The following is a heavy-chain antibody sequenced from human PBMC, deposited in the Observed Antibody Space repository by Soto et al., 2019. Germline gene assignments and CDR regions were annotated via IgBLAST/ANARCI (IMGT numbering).Heavy chain of an antibody. CDR2: IIPILGIA. Sequence: QVQLVQSGAEVKKPGSSVKVSCKASGGTFSSYTISWVRQAPGQGLEWMGRIIPILGIANYEQKFQGRVTITADKSTSRPYLELSSRRSEDTAVYYFARGYSGYESDYWGQGTLVTVSS. CDR1: GGTFSSYT. V-gene: IGHV1-69*02. CDR3: ARGYSGYESDY. J-gene: IGHJ4*02. D-gene: IGHD5-12*01.